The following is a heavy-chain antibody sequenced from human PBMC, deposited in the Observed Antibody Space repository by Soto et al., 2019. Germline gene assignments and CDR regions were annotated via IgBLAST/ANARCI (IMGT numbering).Heavy chain of an antibody. J-gene: IGHJ2*01. V-gene: IGHV3-11*01. CDR2: ISSSGSTI. CDR3: ARVVFCSGFFFQAEDGIRDTVPVSAFLLNRSSDL. D-gene: IGHD3-3*01. Sequence: PGKGLEWVSYISSSGSTIYYADSVKGRFTISRDNAKNSLYLQMNSLRAEDTAVYYCARVVFCSGFFFQAEDGIRDTVPVSAFLLNRSSDL.